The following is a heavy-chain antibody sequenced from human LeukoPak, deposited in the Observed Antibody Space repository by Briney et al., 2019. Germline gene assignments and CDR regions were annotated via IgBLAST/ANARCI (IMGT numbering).Heavy chain of an antibody. J-gene: IGHJ4*02. V-gene: IGHV3-64D*06. Sequence: PGGSLRLSCSASGFDFSIYTMYWVRQAPGKGPEYVSTISGSGNGGSIYYADSVKGRFTISRDDSKSIVYLQMNSLGSEDTAVYYCVKDFGRIRGTPDSWGQGTLVTVSS. D-gene: IGHD1-26*01. CDR2: ISGSGNGGSI. CDR1: GFDFSIYT. CDR3: VKDFGRIRGTPDS.